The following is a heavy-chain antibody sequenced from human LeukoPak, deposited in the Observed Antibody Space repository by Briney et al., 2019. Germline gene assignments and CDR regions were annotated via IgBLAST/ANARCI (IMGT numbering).Heavy chain of an antibody. V-gene: IGHV3-48*03. J-gene: IGHJ4*02. D-gene: IGHD6-19*01. CDR3: AREAEAGFGY. CDR2: ISSSGSTI. CDR1: GFTFSSYE. Sequence: PGGSLRLSCAASGFTFSSYEMNWVRQAPGKGLEWVSYISSSGSTIYYADSVKGRFTISRDNAKNSLYLQMNSLRAEDTAVYYCAREAEAGFGYWGQGTLVTVSS.